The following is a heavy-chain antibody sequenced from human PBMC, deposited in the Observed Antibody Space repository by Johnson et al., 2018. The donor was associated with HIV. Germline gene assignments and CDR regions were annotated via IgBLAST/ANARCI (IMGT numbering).Heavy chain of an antibody. J-gene: IGHJ3*02. Sequence: EVQLVESGGGLVKPGGSLTLSCAASGFTFNNAWLSWVRQAPGKGLEWVGHIKSKTDGGTTDYAAPVKGRFTISRDDSKNTLYVQMKSLKTEDTAVYYCTTDHYFLDALDIWGQGTMVTVSS. CDR2: IKSKTDGGTT. CDR3: TTDHYFLDALDI. V-gene: IGHV3-15*01. CDR1: GFTFNNAW. D-gene: IGHD2/OR15-2a*01.